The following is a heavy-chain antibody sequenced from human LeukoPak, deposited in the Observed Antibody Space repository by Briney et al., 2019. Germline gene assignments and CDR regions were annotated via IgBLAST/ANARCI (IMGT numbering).Heavy chain of an antibody. CDR3: AKYMVRGVIRSPFDY. CDR2: ISGSGDST. V-gene: IGHV3-23*01. Sequence: GGSLRLSCAAPRFTFSSYDMSWVRQAPGKGLEWVSTISGSGDSTYYADSVKGRFTISRDNSKNTLYLQMNSLRAEDTAVYYCAKYMVRGVIRSPFDYWGQGTLVTVSS. D-gene: IGHD3-10*01. J-gene: IGHJ4*02. CDR1: RFTFSSYD.